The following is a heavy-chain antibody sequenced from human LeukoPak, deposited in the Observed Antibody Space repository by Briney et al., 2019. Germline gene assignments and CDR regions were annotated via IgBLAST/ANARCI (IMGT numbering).Heavy chain of an antibody. CDR3: ARDRGQRYLYY. V-gene: IGHV4-59*12. CDR2: IYYSGST. Sequence: SETLSLTCTVSGGSISSYYWSWIRQPPGKGLEWIGYIYYSGSTNYNPSLKSRLTISLDESKNQFSLKLTSVTAADTAVYYCARDRGQRYLYYWGQGTLVTVSS. J-gene: IGHJ4*02. D-gene: IGHD3-10*01. CDR1: GGSISSYY.